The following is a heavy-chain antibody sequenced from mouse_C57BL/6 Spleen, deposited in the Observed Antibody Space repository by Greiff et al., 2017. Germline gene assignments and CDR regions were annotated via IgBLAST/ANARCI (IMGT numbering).Heavy chain of an antibody. CDR3: ARHYYGSSYYWYFDV. Sequence: EVKLQESGGGLVKPGGSLKLSCAASGFTFSDYGMHWVRQAPEKGLEWVAYISSGSSTIYYADTVKGRFTISRDNAKNTLFLQMTSLRSEDTAMYYCARHYYGSSYYWYFDVWGTGTTVTVSS. V-gene: IGHV5-17*01. CDR1: GFTFSDYG. D-gene: IGHD1-1*01. J-gene: IGHJ1*03. CDR2: ISSGSSTI.